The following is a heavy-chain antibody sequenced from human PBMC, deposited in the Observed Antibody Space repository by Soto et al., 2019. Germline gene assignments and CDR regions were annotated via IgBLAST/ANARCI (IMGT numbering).Heavy chain of an antibody. CDR2: INPNSGNT. V-gene: IGHV1-8*01. Sequence: ASVKDSCKASGYTFTSYDINWVRQATGRGLEWMGWINPNSGNTGYAQKFQGRVTMTRNTSISTAYMEPSSLRSEDTAVYYCARGIAVAGSNWFDPWGQGTLVTVSS. CDR1: GYTFTSYD. D-gene: IGHD6-19*01. J-gene: IGHJ5*02. CDR3: ARGIAVAGSNWFDP.